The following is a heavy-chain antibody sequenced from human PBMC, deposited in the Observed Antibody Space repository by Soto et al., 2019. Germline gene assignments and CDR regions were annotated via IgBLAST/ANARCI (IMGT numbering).Heavy chain of an antibody. CDR1: GFTVSSNY. Sequence: GGSLRLSCAASGFTVSSNYMSWVRQAPGKGLEWVSVIYSGGSTYYADSVKCRFTISRDNSKNTLYLQMNRLRAEDTAVYYCARDARTEYGTYYYCSGSYYYYYGMDVWGQGTTVTVSS. V-gene: IGHV3-66*01. CDR3: ARDARTEYGTYYYCSGSYYYYYGMDV. J-gene: IGHJ6*02. D-gene: IGHD3-10*01. CDR2: IYSGGST.